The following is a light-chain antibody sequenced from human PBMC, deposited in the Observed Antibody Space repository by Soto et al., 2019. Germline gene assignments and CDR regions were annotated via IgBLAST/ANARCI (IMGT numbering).Light chain of an antibody. CDR2: DAS. CDR1: QSVSSY. CDR3: QQHSTWPPTST. V-gene: IGKV3-11*01. Sequence: IVLTQSAENLSLCPGERATLSCRAIQSVSSYLAWYQQRPGQAPRLLIYDASYRATGIPPRFSGSGSGTDFTLTISRLEPEDFAVYYCQQHSTWPPTSTVGQGTRLEIK. J-gene: IGKJ5*01.